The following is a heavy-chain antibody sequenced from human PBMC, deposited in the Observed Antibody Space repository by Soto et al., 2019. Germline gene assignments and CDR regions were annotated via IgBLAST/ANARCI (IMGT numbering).Heavy chain of an antibody. CDR2: IYYRGNA. CDR3: ARLEGLATISYYFDF. D-gene: IGHD3-9*01. V-gene: IGHV4-39*01. CDR1: GGSISSGFYY. J-gene: IGHJ4*02. Sequence: SETLSLTCPVSGGSISSGFYYWSWIRQHPGKGLEWIGSIYYRGNAYYNPSLQTRVTISLDKSKSQFSLKLNSVTAADSAVYFCARLEGLATISYYFDFWGPGALVTVSS.